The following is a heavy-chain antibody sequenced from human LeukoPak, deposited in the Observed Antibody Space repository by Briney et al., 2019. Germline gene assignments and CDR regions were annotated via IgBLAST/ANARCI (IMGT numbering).Heavy chain of an antibody. Sequence: GGSLRLSCAASGFTFSSYGMHWVRQAPGKGLEWVAVISYDGSNKYYADSVKGRFTISRDNSKNTLYLQMNSLRAEDTAVYYCVKDPDYWGQGTLVTVSS. CDR1: GFTFSSYG. CDR3: VKDPDY. J-gene: IGHJ4*02. CDR2: ISYDGSNK. V-gene: IGHV3-30*18.